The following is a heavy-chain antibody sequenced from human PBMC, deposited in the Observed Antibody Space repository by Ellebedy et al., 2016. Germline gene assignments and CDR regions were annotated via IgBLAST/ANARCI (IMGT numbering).Heavy chain of an antibody. J-gene: IGHJ4*02. D-gene: IGHD2-21*01. V-gene: IGHV4-59*08. CDR3: ARQSVLCLGACFDY. CDR2: IYYSGST. Sequence: SETLSLTCTVSGGSISSYYWSWIRQPPGKGLEWIGYIYYSGSTNYNPSLKSRVTISVDTSKNQFSLKLSSVTAADTAVYYCARQSVLCLGACFDYWGQGTLVTVSS. CDR1: GGSISSYY.